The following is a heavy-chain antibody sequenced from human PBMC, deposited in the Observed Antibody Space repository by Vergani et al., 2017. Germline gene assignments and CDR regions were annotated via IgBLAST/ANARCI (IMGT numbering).Heavy chain of an antibody. V-gene: IGHV4-34*01. CDR2: INHSGST. CDR1: GGSFSGYY. CDR3: ARVCRRITMIGQGSNWFDP. J-gene: IGHJ5*02. D-gene: IGHD3-10*02. Sequence: QVQLQQWGAGLLKPSETLSLTCAVYGGSFSGYYWSWIRQPPGKGLEWIGEINHSGSTNYNPSLKSRVTISVDTSKNQFSLKLSSVTAADTAVYYCARVCRRITMIGQGSNWFDPWGQGTLVTVSS.